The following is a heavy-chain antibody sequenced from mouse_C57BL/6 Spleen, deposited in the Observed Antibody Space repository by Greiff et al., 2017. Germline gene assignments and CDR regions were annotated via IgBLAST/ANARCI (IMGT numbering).Heavy chain of an antibody. CDR2: IYPGGGYT. CDR1: GYTFTNYW. V-gene: IGHV1-63*01. J-gene: IGHJ2*01. Sequence: VQLQQSGAELVRPGTSVKMSCKASGYTFTNYWIGWAQQRPGHGLEWIGDIYPGGGYTNYNEKFKGKATLTADKSSSTAYMQFSSLTSEDSAIYYCAREVGSNYDYFDYWGQGTTLTVSS. D-gene: IGHD2-5*01. CDR3: AREVGSNYDYFDY.